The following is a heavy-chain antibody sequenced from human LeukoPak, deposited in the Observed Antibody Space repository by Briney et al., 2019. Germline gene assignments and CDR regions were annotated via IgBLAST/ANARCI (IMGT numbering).Heavy chain of an antibody. CDR1: GFTFSSYV. J-gene: IGHJ4*02. CDR3: ARLRWTQMYFFDS. V-gene: IGHV3-23*01. D-gene: IGHD5-24*01. Sequence: GASLRLYCAAFGFTFSSYVMSWGRQAPGKGLEWVSSITGSGGGTYCADSVKGRLTVSRDNPKNTLYLQMNSLRVEDTAVYYCARLRWTQMYFFDSWGQGSLVTVSS. CDR2: ITGSGGGT.